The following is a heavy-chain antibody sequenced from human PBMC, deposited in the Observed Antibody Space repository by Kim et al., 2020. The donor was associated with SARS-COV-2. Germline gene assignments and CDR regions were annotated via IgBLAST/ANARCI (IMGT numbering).Heavy chain of an antibody. D-gene: IGHD2-15*01. CDR2: IHHSGDT. J-gene: IGHJ5*02. Sequence: SETLSLTCTVSGDSINKDVYWTWVRQPPGQVLEWIWEIHHSGDTSSHPSLKSRVTISMDKSNTQFSLKLTSVPSADSAVYYCAGNLRYSQASWGPGTLVT. V-gene: IGHV4-4*02. CDR1: GDSINKDVY. CDR3: AGNLRYSQAS.